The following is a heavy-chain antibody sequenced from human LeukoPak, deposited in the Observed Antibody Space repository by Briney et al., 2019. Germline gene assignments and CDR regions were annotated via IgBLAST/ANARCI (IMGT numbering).Heavy chain of an antibody. CDR1: GFSVSSNY. CDR2: IYHSGST. CDR3: ARKGAAAGLDY. J-gene: IGHJ4*02. D-gene: IGHD6-13*01. Sequence: GSLRLSCAASGFSVSSNYMSWVRQAPGKGLEWIGYIYHSGSTYYNPSLKSRVTISVDTSKNQFSLKLSSVTAADTAVYYCARKGAAAGLDYWGQGTLVTVSS. V-gene: IGHV4-59*02.